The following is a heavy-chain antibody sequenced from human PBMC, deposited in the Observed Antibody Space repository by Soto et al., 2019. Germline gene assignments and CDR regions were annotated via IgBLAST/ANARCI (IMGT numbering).Heavy chain of an antibody. CDR1: GFSFTGYY. CDR3: AKDLMRPLAYWLDT. J-gene: IGHJ5*02. D-gene: IGHD3-16*01. Sequence: ASVKVSCKASGFSFTGYYIHWLRQAPGQGLEWMGWINAHSGGTEYAQKFQGRVTLTRDTSIATAYLTLTSLTSDDTALYYRAKDLMRPLAYWLDTWGQGTQVTVSS. CDR2: INAHSGGT. V-gene: IGHV1-2*02.